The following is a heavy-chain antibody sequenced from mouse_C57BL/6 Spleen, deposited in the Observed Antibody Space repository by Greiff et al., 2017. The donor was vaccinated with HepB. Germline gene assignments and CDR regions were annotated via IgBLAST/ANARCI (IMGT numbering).Heavy chain of an antibody. V-gene: IGHV1-15*01. Sequence: VQLQQSGAELVRPGASVTLSCKASGYTFTDYEMHWVKQTPVHGLEWIGAIDPETGGTAYNQKFKGKAILTADKSSSTAYMELRSLTSEDSAVYYCTRERVDLCQFFDYWGQGTTLTVSS. CDR1: GYTFTDYE. J-gene: IGHJ2*01. CDR3: TRERVDLCQFFDY. CDR2: IDPETGGT.